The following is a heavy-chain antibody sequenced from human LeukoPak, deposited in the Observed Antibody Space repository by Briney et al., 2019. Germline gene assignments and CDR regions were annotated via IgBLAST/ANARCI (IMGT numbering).Heavy chain of an antibody. V-gene: IGHV3-74*01. CDR1: GFTFSNYW. CDR2: IDSDGSST. J-gene: IGHJ4*02. Sequence: GESLRLSCAASGFTFSNYWMHWVRQAPGKGLVWVSCIDSDGSSTRYADSVKSRFTISRDNAKNTLYLQMNSLRAEDTAVYYCVRASIGSHDYWGQGTLVTVSS. CDR3: VRASIGSHDY. D-gene: IGHD2/OR15-2a*01.